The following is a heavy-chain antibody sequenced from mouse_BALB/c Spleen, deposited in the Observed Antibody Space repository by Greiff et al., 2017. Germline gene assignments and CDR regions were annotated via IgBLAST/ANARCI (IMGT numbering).Heavy chain of an antibody. CDR2: ISDGGSYT. CDR1: GFTFSDYY. V-gene: IGHV5-4*02. D-gene: IGHD4-1*01. Sequence: EVKLVESGGGLVKPGGSLKLSCAASGFTFSDYYMYWVRQTPEKRLEWVATISDGGSYTYYPDSVKGRFTISRDNAKNNLYLQMSSLKSEDTAMYYCARGGLGTGGAMDYWGQGTSVTVSS. CDR3: ARGGLGTGGAMDY. J-gene: IGHJ4*01.